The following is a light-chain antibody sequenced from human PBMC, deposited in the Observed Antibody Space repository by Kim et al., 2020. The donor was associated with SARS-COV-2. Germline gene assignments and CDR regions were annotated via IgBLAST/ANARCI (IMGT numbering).Light chain of an antibody. V-gene: IGKV3-20*01. CDR3: QQYGSSPRT. Sequence: LSPGERATLSCRASQSVSGSKLVWYQQKPGQAPRLLIYGASSRATGIPDRFSGSGSGTDFTLTISRLEPEDVAVYYCQQYGSSPRTFGQGTKLE. CDR2: GAS. CDR1: QSVSGSK. J-gene: IGKJ2*01.